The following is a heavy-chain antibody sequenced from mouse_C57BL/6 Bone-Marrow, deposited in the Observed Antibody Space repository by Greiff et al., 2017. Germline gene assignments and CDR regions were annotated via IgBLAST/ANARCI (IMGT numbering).Heavy chain of an antibody. D-gene: IGHD2-4*01. J-gene: IGHJ4*01. CDR2: IWSGGST. CDR1: GFSLTSSG. Sequence: VQLQQSGPGLVQPSQSLSITCTVSGFSLTSSGVHWVRQPPGKGLEWLGVIWSGGSTDYNAGFISRLSISKDKPTIQVFFKMNSLQADDTAIYYCAKEGSYYDCDRRSYYAMDYWGQGTSVTVSS. CDR3: AKEGSYYDCDRRSYYAMDY. V-gene: IGHV2-4*01.